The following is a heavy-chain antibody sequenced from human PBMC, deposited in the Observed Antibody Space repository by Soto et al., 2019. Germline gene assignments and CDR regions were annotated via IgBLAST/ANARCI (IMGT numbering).Heavy chain of an antibody. CDR3: ARDPSQLRYFDWPLDY. CDR1: GGTFSSYT. CDR2: IIPIFGTA. J-gene: IGHJ4*02. Sequence: SVKVSCKASGGTFSSYTISWVRQAPGQGLEWMGGIIPIFGTANYAQKFQGRVTITADESTSTAYMELSSLRSEDTAVYYCARDPSQLRYFDWPLDYWGQGTLVTVSS. D-gene: IGHD3-9*01. V-gene: IGHV1-69*13.